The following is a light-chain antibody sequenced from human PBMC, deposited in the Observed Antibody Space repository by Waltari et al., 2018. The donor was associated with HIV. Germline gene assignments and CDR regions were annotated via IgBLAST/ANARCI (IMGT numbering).Light chain of an antibody. CDR2: TNT. Sequence: QSVLTQPPSASGTPGQRVTISCSGSSSNIGDNTVNWYQHLPGTAPKLLIYTNTPRPSGVPDRFSGSKSVTSASLAISVLQSEDEADYYCATWDDSLHGHVVFGGWTKLTVL. V-gene: IGLV1-44*01. CDR1: SSNIGDNT. J-gene: IGLJ2*01. CDR3: ATWDDSLHGHVV.